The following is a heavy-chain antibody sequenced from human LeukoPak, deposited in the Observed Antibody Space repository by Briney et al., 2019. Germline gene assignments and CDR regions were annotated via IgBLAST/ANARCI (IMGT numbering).Heavy chain of an antibody. V-gene: IGHV1-18*01. CDR1: GYTFTSYG. Sequence: ASVKVSCKASGYTFTSYGISWVRQAPGQGLEWMGWISAYNGNTNYAQKLQGRVTMTTDTSTSTAYMELRSLRSDDTAVYYCARDELAAAGNKYFYYGMDVWGQGTTVTLSS. J-gene: IGHJ6*02. CDR2: ISAYNGNT. CDR3: ARDELAAAGNKYFYYGMDV. D-gene: IGHD6-13*01.